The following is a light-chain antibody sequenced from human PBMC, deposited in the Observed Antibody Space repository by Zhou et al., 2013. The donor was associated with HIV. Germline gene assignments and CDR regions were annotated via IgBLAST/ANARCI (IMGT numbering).Light chain of an antibody. CDR2: DAS. V-gene: IGKV1-12*01. CDR1: QGSSSW. CDR3: QQGYGVPLT. J-gene: IGKJ4*01. Sequence: DIQMTQSPSSVSASVGDTVTITCRASQGSSSWLAWYQQKPGKTPDLLIHDASNLQSGVPLRFNGSGSGTEFTLTITSLRPEDFATYYCQQGYGVPLTFGGGTKVAI.